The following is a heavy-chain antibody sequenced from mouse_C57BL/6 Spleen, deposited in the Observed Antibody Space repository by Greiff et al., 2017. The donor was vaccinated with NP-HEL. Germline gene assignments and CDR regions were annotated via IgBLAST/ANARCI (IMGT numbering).Heavy chain of an antibody. Sequence: EVQLQQSGPELVKPGASVKISCKASGYSFTGYYMNWVKQSPEKSLEWIGEINPSTGGTTYNQKFKAKATLTVDTSSSTAYMQLKSLTAEDSAVYYCARDGGYDVSWFAYWGQGTLVTVSA. CDR3: ARDGGYDVSWFAY. V-gene: IGHV1-42*01. D-gene: IGHD2-14*01. J-gene: IGHJ3*01. CDR1: GYSFTGYY. CDR2: INPSTGGT.